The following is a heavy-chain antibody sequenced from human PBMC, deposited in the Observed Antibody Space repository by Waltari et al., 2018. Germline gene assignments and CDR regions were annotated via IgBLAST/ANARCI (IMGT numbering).Heavy chain of an antibody. J-gene: IGHJ4*02. CDR3: AHNPLGYSSSSFDY. Sequence: QITLKESGPTLVKPTQTLTLTCTFSGFSLSTSGVGVGWIRQPPGKALEWLALIYWNDDKRYSPSLKSRLTITKDTSKNQVVLTMTNMDPVDTATNYCAHNPLGYSSSSFDYWGQGTLVTVSS. CDR2: IYWNDDK. CDR1: GFSLSTSGVG. D-gene: IGHD6-6*01. V-gene: IGHV2-5*01.